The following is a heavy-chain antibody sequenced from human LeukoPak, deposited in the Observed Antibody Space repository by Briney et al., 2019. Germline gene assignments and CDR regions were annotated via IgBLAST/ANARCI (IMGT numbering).Heavy chain of an antibody. CDR2: IHPNSDDT. J-gene: IGHJ4*02. Sequence: ASVKVSCEASGYTFTTYYMHWVRQVSGQGLEWLGWIHPNSDDTTYSEKFRGRVTMTRDTSITTVYMELSSLRSDDTAVYFCARENWHYDYWGQGTLVTVSS. CDR3: ARENWHYDY. V-gene: IGHV1-2*02. D-gene: IGHD1-1*01. CDR1: GYTFTTYY.